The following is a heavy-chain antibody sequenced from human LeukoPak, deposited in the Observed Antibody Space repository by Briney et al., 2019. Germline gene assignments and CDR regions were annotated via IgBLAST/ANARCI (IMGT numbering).Heavy chain of an antibody. Sequence: GGSLRLSCAASGFTFSDYYMSWIRQAPGKGLEWVSYISSSGSTIYYADSVKGRFTISRDNAKDSLYLQMNSLRAEDTAVYYCASASPSGRVDYWGQGTLVTVSS. CDR1: GFTFSDYY. J-gene: IGHJ4*02. CDR3: ASASPSGRVDY. CDR2: ISSSGSTI. V-gene: IGHV3-11*01.